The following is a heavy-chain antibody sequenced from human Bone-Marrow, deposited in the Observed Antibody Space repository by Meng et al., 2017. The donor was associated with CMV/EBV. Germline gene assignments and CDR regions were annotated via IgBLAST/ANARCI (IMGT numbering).Heavy chain of an antibody. CDR2: ISSSSSYI. CDR3: ARVRDYGMDV. V-gene: IGHV3-21*01. CDR1: GFTFRNYW. Sequence: GESLKISCAGFGFTFRNYWMGWVRQAPGKGLEWVSSISSSSSYIYYADSVKGRFTISRDNAKNSLYLQMNSLRAEDTAVYYCARVRDYGMDVWGQGTTVTVSS. J-gene: IGHJ6*02.